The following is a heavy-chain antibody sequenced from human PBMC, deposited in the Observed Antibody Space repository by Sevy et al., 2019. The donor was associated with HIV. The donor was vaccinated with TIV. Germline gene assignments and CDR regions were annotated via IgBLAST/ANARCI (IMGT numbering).Heavy chain of an antibody. V-gene: IGHV3-53*01. CDR3: ARAGTGSYRAYFDY. CDR2: LYSGGST. Sequence: GGSLRLSCAASEFTVSSSHMSWVRQAPGQGLEWVSILYSGGSTYYAASVKGRFAVSRDNSKNTLYLQMNSLRAEDTAVYYCARAGTGSYRAYFDYWGQGTLVTVSS. D-gene: IGHD1-26*01. J-gene: IGHJ4*02. CDR1: EFTVSSSH.